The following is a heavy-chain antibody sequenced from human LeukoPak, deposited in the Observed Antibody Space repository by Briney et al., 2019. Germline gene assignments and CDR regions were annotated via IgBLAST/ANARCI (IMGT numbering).Heavy chain of an antibody. Sequence: ASVKVSCTASGYTFTIYGISWVRQAPGQGLQWMGWIGAYNGNTNYAQKFQGRVIMTTDTSTYTAYMELRSLRSDDTAVYYCARSATGFDYWGQGTLVTVSS. CDR3: ARSATGFDY. CDR2: IGAYNGNT. V-gene: IGHV1-18*01. CDR1: GYTFTIYG. J-gene: IGHJ4*02. D-gene: IGHD1-1*01.